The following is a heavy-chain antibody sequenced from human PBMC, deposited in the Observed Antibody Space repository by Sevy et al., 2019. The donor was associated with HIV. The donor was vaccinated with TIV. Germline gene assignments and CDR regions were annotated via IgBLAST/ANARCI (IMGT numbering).Heavy chain of an antibody. D-gene: IGHD3-10*01. CDR1: GFTFNYHF. Sequence: GGSLRLSCAASGFTFNYHFMNWVSQLPGKGLEWVSYISSASSYINYSDSVKGRFTISRDNAKNLVFLEMNNLRPEVTAVYFCARGDYYGSLYYFDYWGQGTLVTVSS. CDR3: ARGDYYGSLYYFDY. V-gene: IGHV3-21*06. CDR2: ISSASSYI. J-gene: IGHJ4*02.